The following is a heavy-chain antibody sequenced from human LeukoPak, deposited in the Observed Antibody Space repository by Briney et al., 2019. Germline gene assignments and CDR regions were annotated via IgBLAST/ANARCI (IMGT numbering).Heavy chain of an antibody. CDR2: IWYDGSNK. J-gene: IGHJ3*02. CDR3: ARDRAYCGGDCPVADAFDI. V-gene: IGHV3-33*01. CDR1: GFTFSSYG. D-gene: IGHD2-21*02. Sequence: PGGSLRLSCAASGFTFSSYGMHWVRQAPGKGLEWVAVIWYDGSNKYYADSVKGRFTISRDNSKNTLYLQMNSLRAEDTAVYYCARDRAYCGGDCPVADAFDIWGQGTMVTVSS.